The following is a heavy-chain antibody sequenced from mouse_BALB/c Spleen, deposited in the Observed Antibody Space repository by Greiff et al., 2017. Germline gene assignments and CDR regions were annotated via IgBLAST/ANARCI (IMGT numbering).Heavy chain of an antibody. CDR2: IYPGDGST. CDR3: ARPHYYGSSYFDY. D-gene: IGHD1-1*01. V-gene: IGHV1S56*01. J-gene: IGHJ2*01. CDR1: GYTFTSYY. Sequence: LQESGPELVKPGASVKMSCKASGYTFTSYYIHWVKQRPGQGLEWIGWIYPGDGSTKYNEKFKGKTTLTADKSSSTAYMLLSSLTSEDSAIYFCARPHYYGSSYFDYWGQGTTLTVSS.